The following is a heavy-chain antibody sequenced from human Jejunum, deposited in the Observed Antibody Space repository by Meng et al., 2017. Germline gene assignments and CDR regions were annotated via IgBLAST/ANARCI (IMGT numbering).Heavy chain of an antibody. CDR1: GFSFSNAW. Sequence: GEPLKISCETSGFSFSNAWMNWVRQAPGKGLEWVASITSDGSETYYLDSVVGRFTISRDNATRSLFLQMDSLGMEDTALYYCARDRAYKAFDLWGQGTMVTVSS. J-gene: IGHJ3*01. CDR2: ITSDGSET. CDR3: ARDRAYKAFDL. V-gene: IGHV3-7*01. D-gene: IGHD3-16*01.